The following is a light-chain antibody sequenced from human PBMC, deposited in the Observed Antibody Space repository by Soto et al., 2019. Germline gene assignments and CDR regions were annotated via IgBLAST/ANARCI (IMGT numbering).Light chain of an antibody. J-gene: IGKJ1*01. V-gene: IGKV3-20*01. CDR1: QSVSSNY. CDR3: RQYGGLPPT. Sequence: EIVLTQVPCTLFFYQGERGTLSLRASQSVSSNYLSWYQQKPGPAPRLLIYGASSRATGIPDRFSGGGSGTDFTLTITSLQPEDFAVYLCRQYGGLPPTFGQETKVDIK. CDR2: GAS.